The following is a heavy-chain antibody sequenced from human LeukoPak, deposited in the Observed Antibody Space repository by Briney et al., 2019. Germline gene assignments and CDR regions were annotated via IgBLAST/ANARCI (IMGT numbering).Heavy chain of an antibody. Sequence: ASVKVSCKASGYTFTSYYMHWVRQAPGQGLEWMGLNNPSSGTTSYAPKFQGRVTMTRDTSTSTVYMELSSLTSEDTAVYYCARDRGLLYGSSGCLDSWGQGTLVTVSS. D-gene: IGHD6-19*01. CDR3: ARDRGLLYGSSGCLDS. V-gene: IGHV1-46*01. CDR1: GYTFTSYY. CDR2: NNPSSGTT. J-gene: IGHJ4*02.